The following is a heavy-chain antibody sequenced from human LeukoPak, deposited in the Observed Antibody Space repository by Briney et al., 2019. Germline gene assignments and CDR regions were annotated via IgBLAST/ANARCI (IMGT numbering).Heavy chain of an antibody. CDR1: GRTFSSYA. Sequence: SVKLSCKSPGRTFSSYANSWVRQAPGQVLEWMGRITPILGIANYAQKFQGRVTITADKSTSTAYMEQSSLRSEDTAVYYCAPTYRIAAAGTGNTSQPLTDYWGHRTLVTASS. D-gene: IGHD6-13*01. V-gene: IGHV1-69*04. CDR3: APTYRIAAAGTGNTSQPLTDY. CDR2: ITPILGIA. J-gene: IGHJ4*01.